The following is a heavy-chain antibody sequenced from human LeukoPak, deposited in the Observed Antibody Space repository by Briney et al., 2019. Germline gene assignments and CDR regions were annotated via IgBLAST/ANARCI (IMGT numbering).Heavy chain of an antibody. CDR3: AKGDNYDFWSGYPDY. V-gene: IGHV3-9*03. CDR2: ISWNSGSI. J-gene: IGHJ4*02. CDR1: GFTFDGYA. D-gene: IGHD3-3*01. Sequence: GRXLRLSCAASGFTFDGYAMHWVRQAPGKGLEWVSGISWNSGSIGYADSVKGRFTISRDNAKNSLYLQMNSLRAEDMALYYCAKGDNYDFWSGYPDYWGQGTLVTVSS.